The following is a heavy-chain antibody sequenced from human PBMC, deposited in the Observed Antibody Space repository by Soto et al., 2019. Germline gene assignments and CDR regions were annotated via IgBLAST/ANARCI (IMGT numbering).Heavy chain of an antibody. Sequence: RGSLRLSCAASGFTFSSYAMSWVRQAPGKGLEWVSAISGSGGSTYYADSVKGRFTISRDNSKNTLYLQMNSLRAEDTAVYYCAKDQIYCSSTSCYLWYIYWGQGTLVTVSS. V-gene: IGHV3-23*01. D-gene: IGHD2-2*01. CDR2: ISGSGGST. CDR1: GFTFSSYA. CDR3: AKDQIYCSSTSCYLWYIY. J-gene: IGHJ4*02.